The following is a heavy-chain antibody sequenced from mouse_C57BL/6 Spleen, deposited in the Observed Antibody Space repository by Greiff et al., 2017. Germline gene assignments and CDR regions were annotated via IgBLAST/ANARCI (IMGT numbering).Heavy chain of an antibody. V-gene: IGHV10-1*01. Sequence: VGGLVQPKGSLKLSCAASGFSFNTYAMNWVRQAPGKGLEWVARIRSKSNNYATYYADSVKDRFTISRDDSESMLYLQMNNLKTEDTAMYYCVRHYGSSYAWFAYWGQGTLVTVSA. CDR3: VRHYGSSYAWFAY. D-gene: IGHD1-1*01. CDR2: IRSKSNNYAT. CDR1: GFSFNTYA. J-gene: IGHJ3*01.